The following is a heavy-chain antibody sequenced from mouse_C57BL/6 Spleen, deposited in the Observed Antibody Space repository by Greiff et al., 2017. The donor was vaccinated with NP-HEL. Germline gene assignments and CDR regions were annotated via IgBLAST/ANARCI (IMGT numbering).Heavy chain of an antibody. CDR2: INYDGSST. J-gene: IGHJ2*01. Sequence: EVMLVESEGGLVQPGSSMKLSCTASGFTFSDYYMAWVRQVPEKGLEWVANINYDGSSTYYLDSLKSRFIISRDNAKNILYLQMSSLKSEDTATYYCARDAYYSKGYYFDYWGQGTTLTVSS. CDR1: GFTFSDYY. CDR3: ARDAYYSKGYYFDY. D-gene: IGHD2-5*01. V-gene: IGHV5-16*01.